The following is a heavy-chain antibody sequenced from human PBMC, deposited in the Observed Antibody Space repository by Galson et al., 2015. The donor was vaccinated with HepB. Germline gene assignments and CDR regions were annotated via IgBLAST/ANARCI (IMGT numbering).Heavy chain of an antibody. Sequence: SETLSLTCGVIGGSFSGYYWSWIRQPPGKGLEWIGEINHSGSTNYNPSLKSRVTISVDTSKNQFSLKLSSVTAADTAVYYCAREDCGGDCYSGYWGQGTLVTASS. CDR1: GGSFSGYY. V-gene: IGHV4-34*01. D-gene: IGHD2-21*02. J-gene: IGHJ4*02. CDR2: INHSGST. CDR3: AREDCGGDCYSGY.